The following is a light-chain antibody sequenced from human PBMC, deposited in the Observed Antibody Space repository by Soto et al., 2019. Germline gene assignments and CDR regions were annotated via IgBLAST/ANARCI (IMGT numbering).Light chain of an antibody. Sequence: EIVLTQSPATLSLSPGERATLSCRASQSVSSYLAWYQQKPGQAPRLLISGASTRAAGISDRFRGSGSGTEFTLTISSLQSEDFAVYYCQQLRAFGQGTKVDIK. CDR1: QSVSSY. V-gene: IGKV3-11*01. CDR2: GAS. J-gene: IGKJ1*01. CDR3: QQLRA.